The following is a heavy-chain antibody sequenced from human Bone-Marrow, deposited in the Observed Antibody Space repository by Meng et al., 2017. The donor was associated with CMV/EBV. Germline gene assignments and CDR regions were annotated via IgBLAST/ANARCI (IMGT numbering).Heavy chain of an antibody. CDR2: IYWDDDK. CDR3: AHPRGWAFDY. J-gene: IGHJ4*02. Sequence: QLPLQGAGPTLVKPTQTLPLDCTVSGLSLSTRGVGVGWIRQPPGQALEGLALIYWDDDKRYSPSLKSRLTITEDTSKNQVVLTMTNMDPVDTATYYCAHPRGWAFDYWGQGTLVTVSS. D-gene: IGHD6-19*01. CDR1: GLSLSTRGVG. V-gene: IGHV2-5*02.